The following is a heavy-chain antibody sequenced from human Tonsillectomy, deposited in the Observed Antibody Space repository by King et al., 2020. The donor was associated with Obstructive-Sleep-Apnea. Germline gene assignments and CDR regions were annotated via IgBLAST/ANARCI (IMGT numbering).Heavy chain of an antibody. CDR2: ISGSGGST. Sequence: VQLVESGGGLVQPGGSLRLSCAASGFTFSSSAMSLVRQAPGKGLEWVSAISGSGGSTYYADSVKGRFTISRDNSKNTLYLQMNSLRAEDTAVYYCAKGGTITMVRGVPPDYWGQGTLVTVSS. CDR3: AKGGTITMVRGVPPDY. V-gene: IGHV3-23*04. J-gene: IGHJ4*02. D-gene: IGHD3-10*01. CDR1: GFTFSSSA.